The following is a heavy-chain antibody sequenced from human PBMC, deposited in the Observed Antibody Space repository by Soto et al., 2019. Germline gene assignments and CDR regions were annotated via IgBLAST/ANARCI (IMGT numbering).Heavy chain of an antibody. D-gene: IGHD3-9*01. V-gene: IGHV4-59*01. Sequence: PSETLSLTCTLSGGSISGYYWSWIRQPPGKGLEWIGYVYYSGSTKYNPSLESRVTISVDMSNNQFSLMLTSVTAADTAVYYCAKYRRTDAERYRLSFWGQGTLVTVSS. CDR3: AKYRRTDAERYRLSF. CDR1: GGSISGYY. J-gene: IGHJ4*02. CDR2: VYYSGST.